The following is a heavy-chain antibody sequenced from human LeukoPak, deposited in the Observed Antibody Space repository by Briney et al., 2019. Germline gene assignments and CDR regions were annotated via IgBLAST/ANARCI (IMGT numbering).Heavy chain of an antibody. CDR1: GGSISSYY. Sequence: SETLSLTCTVSGGSISSYYWSWIRQPPGKGLEWIGYIYYSGSTNYNPSLKSRVTISVDSSKNQFSLKLSSVTAADTAVYYCARGGPNSSGWRIDYWGQGTLVTVSS. J-gene: IGHJ4*02. CDR2: IYYSGST. V-gene: IGHV4-59*08. CDR3: ARGGPNSSGWRIDY. D-gene: IGHD6-19*01.